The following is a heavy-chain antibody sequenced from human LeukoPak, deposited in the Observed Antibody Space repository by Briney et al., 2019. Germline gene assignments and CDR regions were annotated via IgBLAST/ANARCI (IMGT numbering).Heavy chain of an antibody. D-gene: IGHD3-3*01. J-gene: IGHJ4*02. Sequence: PGGSLRLSCAASGFTFSSYAMSWVRQAPGKGLEWVSAISGSGGSTYYADSVKGRFTISRDNSKNTLYLQMSSLRAEDTAVYYCAKDGGTIFGVVISYFDYWGQGTLVTVSS. CDR1: GFTFSSYA. CDR3: AKDGGTIFGVVISYFDY. CDR2: ISGSGGST. V-gene: IGHV3-23*01.